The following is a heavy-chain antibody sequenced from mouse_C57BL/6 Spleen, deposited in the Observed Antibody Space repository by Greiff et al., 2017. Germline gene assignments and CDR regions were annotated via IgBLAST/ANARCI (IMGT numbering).Heavy chain of an antibody. D-gene: IGHD4-1*01. J-gene: IGHJ4*01. V-gene: IGHV1-80*01. CDR1: GYAFSSYW. CDR3: ARPLLTGTYAMDY. CDR2: IYPGDGDT. Sequence: QVQLQQSGAELVKPGASVKISCKASGYAFSSYWMNWVKQRPGKGLEWIGQIYPGDGDTNYNGKFKGKATLTADKSSSTAYMQLSNLTSEDSAVYFCARPLLTGTYAMDYWGQGTSVTVSS.